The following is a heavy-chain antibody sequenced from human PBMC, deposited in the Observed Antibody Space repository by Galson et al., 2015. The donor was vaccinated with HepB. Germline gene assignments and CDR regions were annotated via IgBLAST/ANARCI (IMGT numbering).Heavy chain of an antibody. V-gene: IGHV4-30-2*01. CDR1: GASISSGDYS. D-gene: IGHD2-2*01. CDR3: VRAIPPYCNRTRCLRNYKGV. J-gene: IGHJ6*03. Sequence: TLSLTCAVSGASISSGDYSWSWVRQPPGKGLEYIGFIYQSGNTYYSPSLKSRLTISVDRSKNQFSLRLSSVTAADPAVYYCVRAIPPYCNRTRCLRNYKGVWGKGTTVTVSS. CDR2: IYQSGNT.